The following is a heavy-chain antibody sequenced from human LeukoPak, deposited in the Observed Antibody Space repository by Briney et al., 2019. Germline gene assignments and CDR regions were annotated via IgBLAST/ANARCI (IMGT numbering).Heavy chain of an antibody. D-gene: IGHD7-27*01. CDR1: GFSFNMFP. Sequence: PGGSLRLSCAASGFSFNMFPMHWVRQAPGKGLECVAVISYDGNNKYYEDSVNGRFTISRDNSKNTLFLQMNSLRTEDTAIYHCARGGNWGYFDYWGQGTLVTVSS. J-gene: IGHJ4*02. V-gene: IGHV3-30*04. CDR3: ARGGNWGYFDY. CDR2: ISYDGNNK.